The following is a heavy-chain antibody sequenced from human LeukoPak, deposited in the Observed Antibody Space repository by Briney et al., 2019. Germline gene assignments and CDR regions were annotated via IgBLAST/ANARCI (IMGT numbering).Heavy chain of an antibody. J-gene: IGHJ3*01. Sequence: TGGSLRLSCEASGFTLSSHSITWVRQAPGKTLEWISYIGHTGSPAHYADSVRGRFTISRDNAKNSLYLQMNSLTVEDTAVYYYARVQTPYCGGECYCGIDLWGRGTLVTVSS. CDR1: GFTLSSHS. CDR2: IGHTGSPA. CDR3: ARVQTPYCGGECYCGIDL. V-gene: IGHV3-48*01. D-gene: IGHD2-21*01.